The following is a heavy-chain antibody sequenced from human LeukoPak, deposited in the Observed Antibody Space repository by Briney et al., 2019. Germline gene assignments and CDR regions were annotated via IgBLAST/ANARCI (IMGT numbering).Heavy chain of an antibody. Sequence: PGGSLRLSCAASGFTVSSNYMSWVRQAPGKGLEWVSVIYSGGSTYYADSVKGRFTISRDNSKNTLYLQMNSLRAEDTAVYYCAREKYSGSYKGAFDIWGQGTMVTVSS. CDR1: GFTVSSNY. D-gene: IGHD1-26*01. V-gene: IGHV3-66*01. CDR3: AREKYSGSYKGAFDI. J-gene: IGHJ3*02. CDR2: IYSGGST.